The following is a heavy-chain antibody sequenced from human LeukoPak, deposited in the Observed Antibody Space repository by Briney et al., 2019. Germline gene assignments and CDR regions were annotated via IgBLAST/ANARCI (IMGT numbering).Heavy chain of an antibody. D-gene: IGHD3-3*01. CDR3: ARGNYDFRRMDV. CDR2: IIPIFGTA. Sequence: VASVKVSCKASGGTFSSYAISWVRQAPGQGLEWMGGIIPIFGTANYAQKFQGRVTITADESTSTAYMELRSLRSDDTAVYYCARGNYDFRRMDVWGQGTTVTVSS. V-gene: IGHV1-69*01. CDR1: GGTFSSYA. J-gene: IGHJ6*02.